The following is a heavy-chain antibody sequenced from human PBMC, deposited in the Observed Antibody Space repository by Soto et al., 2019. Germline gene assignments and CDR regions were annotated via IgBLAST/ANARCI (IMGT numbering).Heavy chain of an antibody. V-gene: IGHV4-59*01. D-gene: IGHD2-15*01. CDR2: IYYSGQT. J-gene: IGHJ5*02. CDR1: GGSISNYY. CDR3: TRDYCTGGICPYNWFDP. Sequence: SETLSLTCTVSGGSISNYYWSCIRQPPGKGLEWIVYIYYSGQTNYNPSLKSRVTISVDTSRNQFSLRLSSVTPADTAVYYCTRDYCTGGICPYNWFDPWGQGTLVTVSS.